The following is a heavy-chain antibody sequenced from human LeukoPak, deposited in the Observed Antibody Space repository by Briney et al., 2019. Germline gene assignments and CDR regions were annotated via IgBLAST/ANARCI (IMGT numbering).Heavy chain of an antibody. CDR2: INPNSGGT. CDR1: GYTFTGYY. CDR3: ASEELGYCSSASCRDWFDP. J-gene: IGHJ5*02. Sequence: GASVKVSCKASGYTFTGYYMHWVRQAPGQGLEWMGWINPNSGGTDYAQKFQGRVTMTRDTSISTAYMELSRLRSDDTAVYYCASEELGYCSSASCRDWFDPWGQGTLVTVSS. V-gene: IGHV1-2*02. D-gene: IGHD2-2*01.